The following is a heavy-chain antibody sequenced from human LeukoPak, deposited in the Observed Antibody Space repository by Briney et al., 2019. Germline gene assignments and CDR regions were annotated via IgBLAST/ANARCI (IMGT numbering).Heavy chain of an antibody. Sequence: GESLKISCKASGYSFSTYWTGWVRQMPGKGLEWMGIIYPADSDTRYSPSFQGQVTISADKSISTAYLQWSSLKVSDTAMYYCARLEVVTGDWDFDYWGQGTLVTVSS. J-gene: IGHJ4*02. CDR1: GYSFSTYW. CDR3: ARLEVVTGDWDFDY. CDR2: IYPADSDT. V-gene: IGHV5-51*01. D-gene: IGHD4-23*01.